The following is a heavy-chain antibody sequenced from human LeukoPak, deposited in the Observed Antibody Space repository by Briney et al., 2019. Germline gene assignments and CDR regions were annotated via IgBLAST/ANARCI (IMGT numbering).Heavy chain of an antibody. Sequence: PSETLSLTCAVYGGSFSGYYWSWIRHPPGKGLEWIGEINHSGSTNYNPSLKSRVTISVDTSKNQFSLKLSSVTAADTAVYYCARVVRWAYYYYYYMDVWGKGTTVTVSS. J-gene: IGHJ6*03. CDR2: INHSGST. D-gene: IGHD3-16*01. CDR1: GGSFSGYY. V-gene: IGHV4-34*01. CDR3: ARVVRWAYYYYYYMDV.